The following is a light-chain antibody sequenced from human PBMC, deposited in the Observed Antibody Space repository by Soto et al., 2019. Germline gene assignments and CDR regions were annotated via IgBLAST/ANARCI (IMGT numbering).Light chain of an antibody. J-gene: IGLJ2*01. CDR3: QAWDSSVV. CDR1: KLGGKY. V-gene: IGLV3-1*01. CDR2: DDS. Sequence: SSELTQPPSVSVSPGQTASMTCSGDKLGGKYVCWYQQKPGQSPVLVIYDDSKRPSGIPERFSGSNSGNTATLTISGTQAMDEADYYCQAWDSSVVFGGGTKLTV.